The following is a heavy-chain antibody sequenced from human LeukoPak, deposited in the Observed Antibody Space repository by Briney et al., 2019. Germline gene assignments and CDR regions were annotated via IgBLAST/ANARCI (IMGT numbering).Heavy chain of an antibody. CDR3: ARHDYYGSLNWFDP. Sequence: TSETLSLTCIVSGGSLNSPNYYWGGIRQPPGKGLEWIGTIYYTGTTYYNPSLKSRLTISVDTSKNQFSLKLTSVTAADTAVYYCARHDYYGSLNWFDPWGQGTLITDPS. J-gene: IGHJ5*02. CDR1: GGSLNSPNYY. V-gene: IGHV4-39*01. D-gene: IGHD3-10*01. CDR2: IYYTGTT.